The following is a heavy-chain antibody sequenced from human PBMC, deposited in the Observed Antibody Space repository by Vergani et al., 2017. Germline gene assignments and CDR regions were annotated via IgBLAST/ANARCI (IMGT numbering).Heavy chain of an antibody. CDR3: ARDLRLLYNRFDP. D-gene: IGHD1-14*01. V-gene: IGHV3-33*01. CDR1: GFTFNQYG. Sequence: QVQLVESGGGVVQPGRSLRLSCAASGFTFNQYGMHWVRQAPGKGREGVAVTWYDGNNKQYADSVKGRFTISRDNSKGTMYLQMNSLIDEDTGVYYCARDLRLLYNRFDPWGQGTLVTVSS. CDR2: TWYDGNNK. J-gene: IGHJ5*02.